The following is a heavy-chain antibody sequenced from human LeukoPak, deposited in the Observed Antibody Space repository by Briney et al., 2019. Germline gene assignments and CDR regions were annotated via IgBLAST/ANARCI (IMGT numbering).Heavy chain of an antibody. Sequence: SETLSLTCTVSGGSISSSRFNWGWIRQTPGKGLEWIGTIYHNGDTYHNPSLKSRVTMSRDTSNNQFSLKLTSVIAADTAVYYCAGASTVTKGFDYWGQGTLVTVSS. D-gene: IGHD4-17*01. CDR1: GGSISSSRFN. V-gene: IGHV4-39*07. J-gene: IGHJ4*02. CDR2: IYHNGDT. CDR3: AGASTVTKGFDY.